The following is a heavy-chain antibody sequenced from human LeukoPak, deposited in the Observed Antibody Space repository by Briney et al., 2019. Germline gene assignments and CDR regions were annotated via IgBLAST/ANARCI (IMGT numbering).Heavy chain of an antibody. D-gene: IGHD2-8*01. J-gene: IGHJ6*02. V-gene: IGHV3-13*01. CDR2: IGTAGDT. CDR1: GFTFSSYD. CDR3: ARAPPMLYADYYGMDV. Sequence: GGSLRLSCAASGFTFSSYDMHWVRQATGKGLEWVSAIGTAGDTYYPGSVKGRFTISRENAKNSLYLQMNNLRAGDTAVYYCARAPPMLYADYYGMDVWGQGTTVTVSS.